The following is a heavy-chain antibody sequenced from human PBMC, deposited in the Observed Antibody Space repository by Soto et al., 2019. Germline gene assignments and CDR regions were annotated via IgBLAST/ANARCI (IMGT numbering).Heavy chain of an antibody. J-gene: IGHJ5*02. CDR2: IYYSGST. CDR1: GGSISSGGYY. CDR3: ARGGVTYYDFWSGYYEHRPVYNWFDP. Sequence: SETLSLTCTVSGGSISSGGYYWSWIRQHPGKGLEWIGYIYYSGSTYYNPSLKSRVTISVDTSKNQFSLKLSSVTAADTAVYYCARGGVTYYDFWSGYYEHRPVYNWFDPWGQGTLVTVSS. V-gene: IGHV4-31*03. D-gene: IGHD3-3*01.